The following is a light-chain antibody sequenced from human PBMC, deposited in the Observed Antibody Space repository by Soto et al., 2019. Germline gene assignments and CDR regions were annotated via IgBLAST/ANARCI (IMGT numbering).Light chain of an antibody. CDR3: QPYNNYFYT. J-gene: IGKJ2*01. CDR1: QSINSW. Sequence: DIQMTQSPSTLSASVGDRVTITCRASQSINSWLAWYQQKPGRAPKLLIYDASSLESGVPSRFSGSGSGTEFTLTISSLQPDDFATYYCQPYNNYFYTFGQGTKLEIK. CDR2: DAS. V-gene: IGKV1-5*01.